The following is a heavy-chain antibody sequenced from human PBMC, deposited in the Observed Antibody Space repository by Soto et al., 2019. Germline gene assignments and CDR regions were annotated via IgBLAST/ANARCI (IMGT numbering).Heavy chain of an antibody. J-gene: IGHJ6*02. CDR2: IYPGDSDT. CDR3: ATGVWFGEPYYYYYGMDV. CDR1: GYSFTSYW. Sequence: PGESLKISCQGSGYSFTSYWIGWVRQMPGKGLEWMGIIYPGDSDTRYSPSFQGQVTISADKSISTAYLQWSSLKASDTAMYYCATGVWFGEPYYYYYGMDVWGQGTTVTVSS. V-gene: IGHV5-51*01. D-gene: IGHD3-10*01.